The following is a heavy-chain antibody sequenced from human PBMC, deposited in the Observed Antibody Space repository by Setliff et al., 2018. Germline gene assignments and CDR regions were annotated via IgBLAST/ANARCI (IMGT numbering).Heavy chain of an antibody. V-gene: IGHV4-39*07. Sequence: SSETLSLTCSVSGGSISSSTSYWGWVRQPPGKGLEWIGSFYYSDSTYYNPSLRSRVSISVDMSKNQLSLKLRSVTAADTAVYYCARDNPTAFDIWGQGTMVTVSS. CDR3: ARDNPTAFDI. CDR1: GGSISSSTSY. CDR2: FYYSDST. J-gene: IGHJ3*02.